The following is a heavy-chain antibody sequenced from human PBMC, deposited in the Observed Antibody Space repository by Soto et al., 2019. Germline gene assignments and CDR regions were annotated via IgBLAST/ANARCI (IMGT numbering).Heavy chain of an antibody. Sequence: QVQLVESRGGLVQPGRSLRLSCVGSAFTFSDYAIHWVRQAPGKGLDWVAAISYDGSGTYYADSVKGRFTISRDNSKNTLYLQMNSLSVEDTAVYYCARDARIGTDWYFDLWGRGTLVTVSS. CDR2: ISYDGSGT. CDR1: AFTFSDYA. J-gene: IGHJ2*01. D-gene: IGHD1-26*01. V-gene: IGHV3-30-3*01. CDR3: ARDARIGTDWYFDL.